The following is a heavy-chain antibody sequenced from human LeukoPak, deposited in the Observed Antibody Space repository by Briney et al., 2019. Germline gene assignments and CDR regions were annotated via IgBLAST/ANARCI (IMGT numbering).Heavy chain of an antibody. Sequence: RGSLRLSCAASGFTFSSYWMHWVRQAPGKGLVWVSRINSDGSSTSYADSVKGRFTISRDNAKNTVYLQMNSLRAEDTAVYYCARSLGSSGYQDYWGQGTLVTVSS. V-gene: IGHV3-74*01. CDR3: ARSLGSSGYQDY. CDR1: GFTFSSYW. J-gene: IGHJ4*02. CDR2: INSDGSST. D-gene: IGHD3-22*01.